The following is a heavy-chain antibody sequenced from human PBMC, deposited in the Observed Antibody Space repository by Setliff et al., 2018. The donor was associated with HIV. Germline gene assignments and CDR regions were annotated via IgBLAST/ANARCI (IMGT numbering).Heavy chain of an antibody. V-gene: IGHV4-39*01. D-gene: IGHD6-19*01. J-gene: IGHJ4*02. Sequence: SETLSLTCTVSGGSISSSSYYWGWIRQPPGKGLEWIGSIYYSGSTYYNPPLKSRVTISVDTSRNQFSLKLSSVTAADTAVYYCASPASGGSSGQYHYWGQGTLVTVSS. CDR3: ASPASGGSSGQYHY. CDR2: IYYSGST. CDR1: GGSISSSSYY.